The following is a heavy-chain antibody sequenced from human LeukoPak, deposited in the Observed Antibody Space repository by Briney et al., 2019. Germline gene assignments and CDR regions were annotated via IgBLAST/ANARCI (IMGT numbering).Heavy chain of an antibody. J-gene: IGHJ3*01. V-gene: IGHV3-21*01. CDR1: GFSFSTYS. CDR3: ACGPNAFDV. CDR2: INNNGSDI. Sequence: PGGSLRLSCTASGFSFSTYSMNWVRQSPGKGLEWVSSINNNGSDIHYADSVKGRFTISRDNAKSSLSLQMNSLRVDDTAIYYCACGPNAFDVWGQGTGVTVSS.